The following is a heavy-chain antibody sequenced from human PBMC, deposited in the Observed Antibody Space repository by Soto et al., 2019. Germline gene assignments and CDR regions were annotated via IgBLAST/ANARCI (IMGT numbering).Heavy chain of an antibody. Sequence: SETLSLTCTVSGGSISSYYWSWIRQPPGKGLEWIGYIYYSGSTNYNPSLKSRVTISVDTSKNQFSLKLSSVTAADTAMYYCARAQVVVVAATQIPYYYYMDVWGKGTTVTVSS. V-gene: IGHV4-59*01. J-gene: IGHJ6*03. CDR2: IYYSGST. D-gene: IGHD2-15*01. CDR1: GGSISSYY. CDR3: ARAQVVVVAATQIPYYYYMDV.